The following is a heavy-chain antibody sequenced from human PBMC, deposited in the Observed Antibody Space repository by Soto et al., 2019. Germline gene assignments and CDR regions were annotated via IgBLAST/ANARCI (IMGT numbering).Heavy chain of an antibody. CDR1: GFTFSSYA. Sequence: GGSLRLSCAASGFTFSSYAMHWVRQAPGKGLEWVAVISYDGSNKYYADSVKGRFTISRENSKNTLYLQMNSLRSEDPSVYYCPSREPSFFFFFSSCYRFDLFSPPARRSFDP. CDR3: PSREPSFFFFFSSCYRFDLFSPPARRSFDP. D-gene: IGHD2-15*01. J-gene: IGHJ5*02. CDR2: ISYDGSNK. V-gene: IGHV3-30-3*01.